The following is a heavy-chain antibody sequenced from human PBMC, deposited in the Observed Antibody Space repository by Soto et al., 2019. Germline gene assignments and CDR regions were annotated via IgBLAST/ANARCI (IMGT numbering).Heavy chain of an antibody. J-gene: IGHJ4*02. CDR2: ISAYNGNT. CDR3: AIGRGRCVIDY. Sequence: QVQLAQSGAEVKKPGASVKDSCKSSGYTFTSYGITWVRQAPGQGVEWMGRISAYNGNTNKAPKLQGRVTMTTDTSTRTAYMELRWLASEDTAVYLCAIGRGRCVIDYCGLGILVSVYS. CDR1: GYTFTSYG. V-gene: IGHV1-18*01. D-gene: IGHD3-16*01.